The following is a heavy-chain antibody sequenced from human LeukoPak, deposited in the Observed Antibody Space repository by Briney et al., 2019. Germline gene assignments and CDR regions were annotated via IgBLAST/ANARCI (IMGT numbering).Heavy chain of an antibody. CDR3: ARASSGWHFDY. J-gene: IGHJ4*02. V-gene: IGHV1-18*04. Sequence: ASVKVSCKASGYTFTSYGISWVRQAPGQGLEWMGWISAYNGNSNYAQKFQGRVTMTTDTSTSTAYMELRSLRSDDTAVYYCARASSGWHFDYWGQGTLVTVSS. CDR1: GYTFTSYG. D-gene: IGHD6-19*01. CDR2: ISAYNGNS.